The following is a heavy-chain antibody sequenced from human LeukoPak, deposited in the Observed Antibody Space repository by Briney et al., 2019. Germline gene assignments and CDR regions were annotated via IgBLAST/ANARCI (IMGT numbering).Heavy chain of an antibody. Sequence: PSETLSLTCTVSGGSISSYYWNWIRQPPGKGLEWIGYIYYSGSTNYNPSLKSRVTISVDTSKNQFSLKLSSVTAADTAVYYCARSYYDSSGYFVYWGQGTLVTVSS. CDR1: GGSISSYY. CDR2: IYYSGST. CDR3: ARSYYDSSGYFVY. D-gene: IGHD3-22*01. V-gene: IGHV4-59*01. J-gene: IGHJ4*02.